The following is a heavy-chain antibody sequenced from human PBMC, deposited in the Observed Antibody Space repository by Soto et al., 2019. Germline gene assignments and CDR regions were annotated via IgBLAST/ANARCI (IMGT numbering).Heavy chain of an antibody. CDR1: GFTFSSYW. D-gene: IGHD2-21*01. CDR2: INSDGSST. J-gene: IGHJ6*02. Sequence: GGSLRLSCAASGFTFSSYWMHWVRQAPGKGLVWVSRINSDGSSTSYADSVKGRFTISRDNAKNTLYLQMNSLRAEDTAVYYCARSSFVVGRTGMDVWGQGTTVTVSS. V-gene: IGHV3-74*01. CDR3: ARSSFVVGRTGMDV.